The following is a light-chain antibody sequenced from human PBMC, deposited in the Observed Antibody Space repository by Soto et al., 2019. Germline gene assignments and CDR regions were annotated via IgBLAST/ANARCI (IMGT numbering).Light chain of an antibody. Sequence: QSALTQPPSASGSPGQSVTISCTGTSSDVGGYDYVSWYQRHPGKAPKLLIYEVSKRPSGVPDRFSGSKSGNTASLTVSGLQADDEADYYCRSYAGTNAYVLFGGGTKLTVL. CDR3: RSYAGTNAYVL. CDR2: EVS. CDR1: SSDVGGYDY. J-gene: IGLJ2*01. V-gene: IGLV2-8*01.